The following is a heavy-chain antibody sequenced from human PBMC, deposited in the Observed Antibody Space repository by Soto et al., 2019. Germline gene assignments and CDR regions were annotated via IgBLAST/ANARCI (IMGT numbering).Heavy chain of an antibody. D-gene: IGHD6-6*01. J-gene: IGHJ3*02. CDR3: ARDTGIAARPGEFAFDI. CDR2: ISSSSSYI. V-gene: IGHV3-21*01. Sequence: EVQLVESGGGLVKPGGSLRLSCAASGFTFSSYSMNWVRQAPGKGLEWVSSISSSSSYIYYADSVKGRFTISRDNAKNSLYLQMNSLRAEDTAVYYCARDTGIAARPGEFAFDIWGQGTMVTVSS. CDR1: GFTFSSYS.